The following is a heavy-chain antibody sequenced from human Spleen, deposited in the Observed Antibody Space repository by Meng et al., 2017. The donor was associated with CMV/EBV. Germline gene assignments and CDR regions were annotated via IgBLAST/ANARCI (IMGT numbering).Heavy chain of an antibody. CDR3: AKGVFDD. J-gene: IGHJ4*02. CDR2: MSGSGGLAGST. Sequence: LSCAASGFTFTTYGMTWVRQAPGKGREWVSLMSGSGGLAGSTYYADSVKGRFTISRDDSKNMLYLQMNSLRAEDTAVYYCAKGVFDDWGQGTLVTVSS. CDR1: GFTFTTYG. D-gene: IGHD6-13*01. V-gene: IGHV3-23*01.